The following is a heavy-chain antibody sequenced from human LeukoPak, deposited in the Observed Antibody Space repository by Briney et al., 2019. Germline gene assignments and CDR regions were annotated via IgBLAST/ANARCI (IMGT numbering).Heavy chain of an antibody. CDR1: GGSISGDSYY. Sequence: NPSETLSLTCTVSGGSISGDSYYWGWIRQPPGKGLEWIGSIYYSGSTYYNPSLKSRVTISVYTSKSQISLKLRSVTAADTAMYYCARLWSGYRPPDFWGQGTLVTASS. J-gene: IGHJ4*02. CDR2: IYYSGST. V-gene: IGHV4-39*01. CDR3: ARLWSGYRPPDF. D-gene: IGHD3-3*01.